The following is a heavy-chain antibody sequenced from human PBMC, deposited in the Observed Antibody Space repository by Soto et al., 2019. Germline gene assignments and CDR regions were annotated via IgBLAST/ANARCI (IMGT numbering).Heavy chain of an antibody. CDR1: GGSISSYY. CDR3: AREGTTVGSYYCSGMDV. J-gene: IGHJ6*02. Sequence: SETLSLTCTVSGGSISSYYWSWIRQPPGKGLEWIGYIYYSGSTNYNPSLKSRVTISVDTSKNQFSLKLSSVTAADTAVYYCAREGTTVGSYYCSGMDVWGQGTTVTVSS. V-gene: IGHV4-59*01. D-gene: IGHD1-1*01. CDR2: IYYSGST.